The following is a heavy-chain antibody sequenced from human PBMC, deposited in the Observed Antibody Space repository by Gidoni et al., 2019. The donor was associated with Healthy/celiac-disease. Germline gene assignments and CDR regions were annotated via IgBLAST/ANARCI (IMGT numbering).Heavy chain of an antibody. Sequence: QVQLVQSGAEVKKPGSSVKVSCKASGGTFSSYAISWVRQAPGQGLEWMGGIIPIFGTANYAQKFQGRVTITADESTSTAYMELSSLRSEDTAVYYCARGLNEYSGSPDAFDIWGQGTMVTVSS. CDR1: GGTFSSYA. J-gene: IGHJ3*02. CDR2: IIPIFGTA. V-gene: IGHV1-69*01. CDR3: ARGLNEYSGSPDAFDI. D-gene: IGHD6-6*01.